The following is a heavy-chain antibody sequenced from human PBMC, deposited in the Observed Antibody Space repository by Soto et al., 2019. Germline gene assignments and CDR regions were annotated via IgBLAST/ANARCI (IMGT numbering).Heavy chain of an antibody. CDR2: FFHSGTT. Sequence: SQSLSLTCALAAYSINRGGYFWGWVRQPPGEGLEWIGSFFHSGTTYANPTLKSRITMSVDTSKNQFLLDLRSVTAADTAVYYCARDPHYYEINDYLDYWGHGTLVTVSS. V-gene: IGHV4-38-2*02. J-gene: IGHJ4*01. CDR1: AYSINRGGYF. D-gene: IGHD3-22*01. CDR3: ARDPHYYEINDYLDY.